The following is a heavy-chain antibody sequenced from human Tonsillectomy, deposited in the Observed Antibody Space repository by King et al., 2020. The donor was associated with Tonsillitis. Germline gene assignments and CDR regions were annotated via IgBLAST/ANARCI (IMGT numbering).Heavy chain of an antibody. CDR2: INTNTGNP. J-gene: IGHJ4*02. V-gene: IGHV7-4-1*02. CDR3: ARDLPLGVFYDNSGYYYY. Sequence: QVQLVQSGSELKKPGASVKVSCKASGYSFTTYGMNWVRQAPGQGLEWMGWINTNTGNPTYAQGFTGRFVFSLDTSVSTAYLQISSLKAEDTAVYYCARDLPLGVFYDNSGYYYYWGQGTLVTVSS. D-gene: IGHD3-22*01. CDR1: GYSFTTYG.